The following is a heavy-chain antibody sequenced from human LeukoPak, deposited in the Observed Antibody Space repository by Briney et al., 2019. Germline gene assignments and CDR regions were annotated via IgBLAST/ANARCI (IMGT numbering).Heavy chain of an antibody. CDR1: GYTFTKYG. D-gene: IGHD6-6*01. J-gene: IGHJ4*02. V-gene: IGHV1-18*01. CDR3: ARGRGVYASSSTTFDY. CDR2: ISPYNGNR. Sequence: ASVKVSCKASGYTFTKYGITWVRQAPGQGLEWMGWISPYNGNRNYAQKLQDRVTMTTDTSTSTAYMELRSLRSDGTAVYYCARGRGVYASSSTTFDYWAREPWPPSPQ.